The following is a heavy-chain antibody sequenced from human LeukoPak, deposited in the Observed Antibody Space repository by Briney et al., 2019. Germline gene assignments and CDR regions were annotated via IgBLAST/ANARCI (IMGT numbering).Heavy chain of an antibody. V-gene: IGHV5-51*01. CDR1: GYSFTSYW. D-gene: IGHD3-10*01. J-gene: IGHJ5*02. CDR2: IYPGDSDT. CDR3: AITMVRGVNPDWFDP. Sequence: GESLKISCKGSGYSFTSYWIGWVRQMPGKGPEWMGTIYPGDSDTRYSPSFQGQVTISADKSISTAYLQWSSLKASDTAMYYCAITMVRGVNPDWFDPWGQGTLVTVSS.